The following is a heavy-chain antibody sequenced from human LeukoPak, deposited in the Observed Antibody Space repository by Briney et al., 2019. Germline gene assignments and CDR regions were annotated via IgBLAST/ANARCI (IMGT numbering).Heavy chain of an antibody. J-gene: IGHJ4*02. D-gene: IGHD5-12*01. CDR2: SIPIFGTA. Sequence: SVKVSCKASGGTFSSYAISWVRQAPGQGLEWMGRSIPIFGTANYAQKFQGRVTITTDESTSTAYMELSSLRSEDTAVYYCCAVVATIDTLYYFDYWGQGTLVTVSS. V-gene: IGHV1-69*05. CDR3: CAVVATIDTLYYFDY. CDR1: GGTFSSYA.